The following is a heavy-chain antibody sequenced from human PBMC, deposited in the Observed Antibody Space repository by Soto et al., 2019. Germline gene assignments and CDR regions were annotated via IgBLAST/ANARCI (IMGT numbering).Heavy chain of an antibody. V-gene: IGHV1-69*13. CDR1: GGTFSSYA. CDR3: AREVTIFGVVIPTYYYYGMDV. Sequence: ASVKVSCKASGGTFSSYAISWVRQAPGQGLEWMGGIIPIFGTANYAQKFQGRVTITADESTSTAYMELSSLRSEDTAVYYCAREVTIFGVVIPTYYYYGMDVWG. CDR2: IIPIFGTA. J-gene: IGHJ6*02. D-gene: IGHD3-3*01.